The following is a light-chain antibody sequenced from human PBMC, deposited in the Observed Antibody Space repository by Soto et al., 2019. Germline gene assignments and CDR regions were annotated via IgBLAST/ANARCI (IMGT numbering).Light chain of an antibody. CDR3: SAYTARSTLV. CDR2: EVR. V-gene: IGLV2-14*01. CDR1: SSDVGAYFF. J-gene: IGLJ3*02. Sequence: QSALTQPASVSGSPGQSITISCTGTSSDVGAYFFVSWYQQHPGKAPKLIIYEVRNRPSGISSRFSGSRSGNTASLTISGLQSEDEGDYYCSAYTARSTLVFGGGTKLTVL.